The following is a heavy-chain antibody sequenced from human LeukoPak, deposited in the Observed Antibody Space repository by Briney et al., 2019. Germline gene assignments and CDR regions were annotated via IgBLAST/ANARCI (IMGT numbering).Heavy chain of an antibody. CDR2: ISGSGGST. D-gene: IGHD2-2*01. CDR1: GFTFSSYA. CDR3: ANRPKYQKWPDDAFDI. Sequence: GGSLRLSCAASGFTFSSYAMSWVRQAPGKGLEWGSAISGSGGSTYYADSVKGRFTISRDNSKNTLYLQMNSLRAEDTAEYYCANRPKYQKWPDDAFDIWGQGTMVTVSS. V-gene: IGHV3-23*01. J-gene: IGHJ3*02.